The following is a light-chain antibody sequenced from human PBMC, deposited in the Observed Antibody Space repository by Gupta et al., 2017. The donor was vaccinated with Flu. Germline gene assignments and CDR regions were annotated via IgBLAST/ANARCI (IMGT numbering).Light chain of an antibody. Sequence: ELVLTHSPSTLSFSPGKTVTLSCRASQIVSTNLVWYQQKPGQAPRLLIYGASSRASVVPARFGGSGSETEFTLTISSRQSEDSAVYYCHQHHNCLLTFGRGTXVEI. V-gene: IGKV3-15*01. CDR1: QIVSTN. J-gene: IGKJ4*01. CDR3: HQHHNCLLT. CDR2: GAS.